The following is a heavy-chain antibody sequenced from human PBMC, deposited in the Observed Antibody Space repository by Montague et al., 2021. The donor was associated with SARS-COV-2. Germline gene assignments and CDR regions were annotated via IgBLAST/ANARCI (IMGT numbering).Heavy chain of an antibody. J-gene: IGHJ3*02. V-gene: IGHV4-39*01. D-gene: IGHD2-21*01. Sequence: SETLSLTCTVSGASITSSSYYWGWIRQPPGKGLEWIGTIFYTGNTYYNPSLKSRVTISVDTSKNQFSLKLSSVSAADTAVFYCARRRWGGVIGAKEDAFDIWGHGTMVTVSS. CDR2: IFYTGNT. CDR1: GASITSSSYY. CDR3: ARRRWGGVIGAKEDAFDI.